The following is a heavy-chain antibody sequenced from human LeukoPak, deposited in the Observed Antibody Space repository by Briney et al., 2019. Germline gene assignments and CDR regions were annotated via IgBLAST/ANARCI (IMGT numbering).Heavy chain of an antibody. Sequence: EGSLRLSCAASGFTFSTSWMHWVRQAPGKGLVWVSRINDDGSTTTYADSVKGRFTVSRDNAKNTLYLEMDSLRAEDTAVYYCARALGSPLDYWGQGTLVTVSS. D-gene: IGHD1-26*01. CDR2: INDDGSTT. V-gene: IGHV3-74*01. J-gene: IGHJ4*02. CDR3: ARALGSPLDY. CDR1: GFTFSTSW.